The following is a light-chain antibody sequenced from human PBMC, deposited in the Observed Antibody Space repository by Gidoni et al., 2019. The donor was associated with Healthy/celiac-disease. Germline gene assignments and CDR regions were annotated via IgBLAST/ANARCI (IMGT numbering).Light chain of an antibody. V-gene: IGKV3-20*01. Sequence: EVVLTQSPGTLSLSPGDRATLSCRASQSVSSRCLDWYQQKPGQAPRLLRATGIPDRFSGSGSGTDFTLTITRLEPEDFAVYYCQQCGSSPYTFGQGTNLEI. J-gene: IGKJ2*01. CDR3: QQCGSSPYT. CDR1: QSVSSRC.